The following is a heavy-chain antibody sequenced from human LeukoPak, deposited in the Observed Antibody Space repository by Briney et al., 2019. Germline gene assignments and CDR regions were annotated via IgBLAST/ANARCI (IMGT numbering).Heavy chain of an antibody. Sequence: SETLSLTCTVSGGSISSYYWSWIRQPPGKGLEWIGYISYRGSTKYNPSLKSRVTISVDTSKNQFSLKLSSVTAADTAVYYCARPTGDSSANWFDPWGQGTLVTVSS. CDR1: GGSISSYY. V-gene: IGHV4-59*12. J-gene: IGHJ5*02. CDR2: ISYRGST. CDR3: ARPTGDSSANWFDP. D-gene: IGHD3-22*01.